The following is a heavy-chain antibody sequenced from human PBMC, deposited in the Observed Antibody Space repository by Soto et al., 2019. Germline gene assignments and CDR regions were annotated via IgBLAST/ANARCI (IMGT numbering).Heavy chain of an antibody. Sequence: GESTTISCEGSGYTFSNFWIGWVRQRPGKGLESMGIIYVADSDTRYSPSFQGHVTISVDKSISTAYLQWSSLKASDTAIYYCARTDNPSFHGDYWGQGRLVIVSS. CDR3: ARTDNPSFHGDY. D-gene: IGHD1-1*01. CDR2: IYVADSDT. J-gene: IGHJ4*02. V-gene: IGHV5-51*01. CDR1: GYTFSNFW.